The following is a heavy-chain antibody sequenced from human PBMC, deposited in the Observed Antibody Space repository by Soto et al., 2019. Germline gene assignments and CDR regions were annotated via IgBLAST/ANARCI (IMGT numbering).Heavy chain of an antibody. CDR1: GGSISGYY. CDR3: ARSPGIAVAGTKNYYYYGIDV. D-gene: IGHD6-19*01. J-gene: IGHJ6*04. CDR2: IYTSGST. V-gene: IGHV4-4*07. Sequence: LSLTCTVSGGSISGYYWSWIRQPSGKGLEWIGRIYTSGSTNYNPSLKSRVTMSVDTSKNQLSLKLRSVTAADTAVYYCARSPGIAVAGTKNYYYYGIDVWGKGTTVTVSS.